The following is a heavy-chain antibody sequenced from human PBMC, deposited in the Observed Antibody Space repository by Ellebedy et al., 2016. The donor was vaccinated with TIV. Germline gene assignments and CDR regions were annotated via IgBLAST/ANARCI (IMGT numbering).Heavy chain of an antibody. CDR3: VGGDSPQGSFYYFDY. J-gene: IGHJ4*02. CDR2: ISASGGST. D-gene: IGHD4-17*01. Sequence: GESLKISXAASGFTFSSYAMSWVRQAPGKGLEWVSAISASGGSTYYADSVKGRFTISRDNSKNTLYLQMNSLRAEDTALYYCVGGDSPQGSFYYFDYWGQGTLVTVSS. V-gene: IGHV3-23*01. CDR1: GFTFSSYA.